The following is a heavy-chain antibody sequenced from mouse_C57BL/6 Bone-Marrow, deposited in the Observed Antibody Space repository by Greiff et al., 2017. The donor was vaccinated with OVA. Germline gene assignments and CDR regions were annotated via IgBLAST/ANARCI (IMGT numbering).Heavy chain of an antibody. CDR3: ERGGTGKGGDY. D-gene: IGHD4-1*01. CDR2: IYPGSGST. Sequence: QVQLQQPGAELVKPGASVKMSCKASGYTFTSYWITWVKQRPGQGLEWIGDIYPGSGSTKYNEKFKGKATLTVDTSSSTAYMQLSSLTSEDSAVYYCERGGTGKGGDYWGQGTSVTVSS. CDR1: GYTFTSYW. J-gene: IGHJ4*01. V-gene: IGHV1-55*01.